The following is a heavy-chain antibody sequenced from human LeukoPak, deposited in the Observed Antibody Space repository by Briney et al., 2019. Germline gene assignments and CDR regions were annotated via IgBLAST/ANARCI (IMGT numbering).Heavy chain of an antibody. CDR2: ISGSGGST. Sequence: PGGSLRLSCAASGFTFSSYAMSWVRQALGKGLEWVSAISGSGGSTYYADSVKGRFTISRDNSKNTLYLQMNSLRAEDTAVYYCAKDGTRPAAMRYLDYWGQGTLVTVSS. CDR1: GFTFSSYA. J-gene: IGHJ4*02. CDR3: AKDGTRPAAMRYLDY. D-gene: IGHD2-2*01. V-gene: IGHV3-23*01.